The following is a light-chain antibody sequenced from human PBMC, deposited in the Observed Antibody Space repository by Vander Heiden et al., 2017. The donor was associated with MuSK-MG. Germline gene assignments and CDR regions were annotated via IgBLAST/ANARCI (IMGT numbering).Light chain of an antibody. CDR2: GAS. CDR3: QQYKIGHPAMNT. Sequence: EIVMTQSPATLSVSPGERATLSCRASQSVSSDLAWYQQKPGQAPRLLIYGASTRATGIPARFSGSGYGTEFTLTISSLQSEEFAVYYCQQYKIGHPAMNTFGQGTKLEIK. J-gene: IGKJ2*01. CDR1: QSVSSD. V-gene: IGKV3-15*01.